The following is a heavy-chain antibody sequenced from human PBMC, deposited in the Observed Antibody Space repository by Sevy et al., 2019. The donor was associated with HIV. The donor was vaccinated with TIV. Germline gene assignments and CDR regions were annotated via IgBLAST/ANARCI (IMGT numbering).Heavy chain of an antibody. J-gene: IGHJ4*02. D-gene: IGHD3-22*01. CDR3: ATGQTDYYDTSGPVDY. CDR2: IPYDGSSK. Sequence: GGSLRLSCAASGFTFSSYAMHWVRQAPGKGLEWVAAIPYDGSSKYYADSVKGRLTISRDNSKNTLYLQMNSLRAEDKASYYCATGQTDYYDTSGPVDYWGQGTLVTVSS. V-gene: IGHV3-30*03. CDR1: GFTFSSYA.